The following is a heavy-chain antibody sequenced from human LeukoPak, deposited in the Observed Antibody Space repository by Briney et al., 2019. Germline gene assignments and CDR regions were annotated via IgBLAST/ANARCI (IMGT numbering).Heavy chain of an antibody. CDR1: GFTFSSYW. Sequence: GGSLRLSCAASGFTFSSYWMSWVRQAPGKGLEWVANIKQDGSEKYYVDSVKGRFTISRDNAKNSLYLQMNSLRAEGTTVYYCARGVRIAVAGYIDYWGQGTLVTVSS. J-gene: IGHJ4*02. CDR2: IKQDGSEK. CDR3: ARGVRIAVAGYIDY. V-gene: IGHV3-7*04. D-gene: IGHD6-19*01.